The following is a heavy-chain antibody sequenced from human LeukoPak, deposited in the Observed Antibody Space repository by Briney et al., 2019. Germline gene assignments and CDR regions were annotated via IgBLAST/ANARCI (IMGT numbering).Heavy chain of an antibody. V-gene: IGHV3-23*01. Sequence: GGSLRLSCAASGFTFSSYAMSWVRQAPGKGLEWVSAISGSGGSTYYADSVKGRFTISRDNSKNTLYLQMNSLRAEGTAVYYCAKYIRNRYGMDVWGQGTTVTVSS. J-gene: IGHJ6*02. CDR3: AKYIRNRYGMDV. CDR2: ISGSGGST. CDR1: GFTFSSYA. D-gene: IGHD1-14*01.